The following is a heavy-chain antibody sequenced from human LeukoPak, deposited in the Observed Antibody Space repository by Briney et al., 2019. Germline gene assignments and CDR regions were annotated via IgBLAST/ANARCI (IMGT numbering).Heavy chain of an antibody. CDR3: ARVPGYSYDLFDY. D-gene: IGHD5-18*01. CDR2: IYYSGST. V-gene: IGHV4-59*01. CDR1: GGSISSYY. Sequence: PSETLSLTCTVSGGSISSYYWSWIRQPPGKGLEWIGYIYYSGSTNYNPSLKSRVTISVDTSKNQFSLKLSSVTAADTAVYYCARVPGYSYDLFDYWGQGTLVTVSS. J-gene: IGHJ4*02.